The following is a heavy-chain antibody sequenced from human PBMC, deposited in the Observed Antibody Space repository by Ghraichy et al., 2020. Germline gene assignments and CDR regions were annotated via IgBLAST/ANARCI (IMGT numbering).Heavy chain of an antibody. Sequence: SQTISLTCTVSGDSISSYSWSWIRQPPGKGLEWIGYIYYSGSTKYNPSLKSRVTISADTSKNQVYLKVRSVTAADTAVYYCATGILGADYFFDYWGQGSLVTVSS. V-gene: IGHV4-59*01. CDR3: ATGILGADYFFDY. J-gene: IGHJ4*02. CDR1: GDSISSYS. D-gene: IGHD1-26*01. CDR2: IYYSGST.